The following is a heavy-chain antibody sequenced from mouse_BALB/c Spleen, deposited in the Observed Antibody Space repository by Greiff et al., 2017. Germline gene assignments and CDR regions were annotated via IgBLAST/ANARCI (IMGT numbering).Heavy chain of an antibody. V-gene: IGHV5-17*02. CDR3: ARLAGTFSY. D-gene: IGHD4-1*01. CDR2: ISSGSSTI. CDR1: GFTFSSFG. Sequence: EVNVVESGGGLVQPGGSRKLSCAASGFTFSSFGMHWVRQAPEKGLEWVAYISSGSSTIYYADTVKGRFTISRDNPKNTLFLQMTSLRSEDTAMYYCARLAGTFSYWGQGTSVTVSS. J-gene: IGHJ4*01.